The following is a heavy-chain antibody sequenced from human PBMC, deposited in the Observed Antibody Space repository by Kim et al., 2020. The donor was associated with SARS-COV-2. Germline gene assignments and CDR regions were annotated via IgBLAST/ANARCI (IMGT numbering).Heavy chain of an antibody. CDR2: ISSSSSYT. Sequence: GGSLRLSCAASGFTFSDYYMSWIRQAPGKGLEWVSYISSSSSYTNYADSVNGRFTISRDNAKNSLYLQMNSLRAEDTAVYYCASIRWLPAPFDYWGQGTLVTVSS. CDR3: ASIRWLPAPFDY. CDR1: GFTFSDYY. V-gene: IGHV3-11*06. D-gene: IGHD2-2*01. J-gene: IGHJ4*02.